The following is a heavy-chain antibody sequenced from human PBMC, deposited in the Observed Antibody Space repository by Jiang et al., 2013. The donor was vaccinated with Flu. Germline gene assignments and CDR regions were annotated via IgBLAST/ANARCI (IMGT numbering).Heavy chain of an antibody. V-gene: IGHV1-8*01. D-gene: IGHD2-15*01. CDR3: ATTVVAATIFDY. J-gene: IGHJ4*02. CDR1: GYTFTSYD. Sequence: SGAEVKKPGASVKVSCKASGYTFTSYDINWVRQATGQGLEWMGWMNPNSGNTGYAQKFQGRVTITRDTSASTAYMELSSLRSEDTAVYYCATTVVAATIFDYWGQGTLVTVSS. CDR2: MNPNSGNT.